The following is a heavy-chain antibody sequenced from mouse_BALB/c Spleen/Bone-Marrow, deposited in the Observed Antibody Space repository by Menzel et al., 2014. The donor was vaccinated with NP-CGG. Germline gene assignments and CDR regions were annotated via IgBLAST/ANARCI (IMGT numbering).Heavy chain of an antibody. CDR3: ARDY. Sequence: VKLQESGAELAKPGASVKMSCKASGYTFTDTWIHWIKQRPGQGLEWIGYINPSTGYAEYNQNFKDKATLTVDKSSSTAYMQLSSLTSEDSAVYYCARDYWGQGTTLTVPS. J-gene: IGHJ2*01. CDR1: GYTFTDTW. CDR2: INPSTGYA. V-gene: IGHV1-7*01.